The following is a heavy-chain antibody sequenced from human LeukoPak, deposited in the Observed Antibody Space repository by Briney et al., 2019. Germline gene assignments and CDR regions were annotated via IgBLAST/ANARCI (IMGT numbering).Heavy chain of an antibody. CDR2: IKEDGSGR. V-gene: IGHV3-7*01. CDR3: ARALSGGYYFDR. J-gene: IGHJ4*02. CDR1: GFMFSNYW. D-gene: IGHD7-27*01. Sequence: PGGSLRLSCAASGFMFSNYWMTWVRQAPGKGLEWVANIKEDGSGRYYADSVRGRFSISRDNAHNSLYLEMNSVSAEDTSVYYCARALSGGYYFDRWGQGTLVTVSS.